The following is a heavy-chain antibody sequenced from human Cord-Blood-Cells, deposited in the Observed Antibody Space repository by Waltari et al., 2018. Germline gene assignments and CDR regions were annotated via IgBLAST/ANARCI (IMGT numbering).Heavy chain of an antibody. V-gene: IGHV1-2*04. Sequence: VQLVQPGAEVKKPGASAKVSCKDSGYTFTGYYMHMVRQAPGPGLEWMGWINPNSGGTNYAQKFQGWVTMTRDTSISTAYMELSRLRSDDTAVYYCARGAPLTGAVDYWGQGTLVTVSS. CDR1: GYTFTGYY. CDR3: ARGAPLTGAVDY. D-gene: IGHD7-27*01. CDR2: INPNSGGT. J-gene: IGHJ4*02.